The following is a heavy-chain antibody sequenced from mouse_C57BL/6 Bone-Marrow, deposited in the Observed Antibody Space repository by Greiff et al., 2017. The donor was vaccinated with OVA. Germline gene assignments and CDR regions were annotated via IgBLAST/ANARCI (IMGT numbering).Heavy chain of an antibody. CDR3: AREGGYYGSSYPLYAMDY. CDR2: INPSNGGT. Sequence: VQLQQPGTELVKPGASVKLSCKASGYTFTSYWMHWVKQRPGQGLEWIGNINPSNGGTNYNEKFKSKATLTVDKSSSTAYMQLSSLTSEDSAVYYCAREGGYYGSSYPLYAMDYWGQGTSVTVSS. CDR1: GYTFTSYW. J-gene: IGHJ4*01. D-gene: IGHD1-1*01. V-gene: IGHV1-53*01.